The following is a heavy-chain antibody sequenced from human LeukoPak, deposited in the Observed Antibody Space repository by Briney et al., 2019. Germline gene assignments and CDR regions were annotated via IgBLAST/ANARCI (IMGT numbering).Heavy chain of an antibody. D-gene: IGHD1-26*01. CDR3: ARRGALGDDSGSYFGY. V-gene: IGHV1-8*01. Sequence: GASVKVSCRASGYTFTGYDINRVRQATGQGLEWMGWVNPKSGNSGYAQKFQGRVTMTRDTSISTAYMELSSLRSEDTAVYYCARRGALGDDSGSYFGYWGQGSLVTVSS. CDR1: GYTFTGYD. CDR2: VNPKSGNS. J-gene: IGHJ4*02.